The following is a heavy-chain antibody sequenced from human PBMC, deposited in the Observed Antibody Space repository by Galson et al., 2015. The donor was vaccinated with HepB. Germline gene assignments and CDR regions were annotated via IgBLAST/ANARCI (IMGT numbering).Heavy chain of an antibody. V-gene: IGHV6-1*01. D-gene: IGHD2-15*01. CDR3: ARGDCSGNSCYWDWFDP. J-gene: IGHJ5*02. CDR2: TFYRSKWYN. Sequence: CAISGDSVSSNTAAWNWIRQSPSRGLEWLGRTFYRSKWYNEYAVSVKSRITITPDTSKNQFSLQLNSAIPEDTAVYYCARGDCSGNSCYWDWFDPWGQGTLVTVSS. CDR1: GDSVSSNTAA.